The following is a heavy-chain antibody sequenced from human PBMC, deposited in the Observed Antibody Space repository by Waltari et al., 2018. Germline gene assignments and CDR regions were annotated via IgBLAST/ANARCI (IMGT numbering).Heavy chain of an antibody. D-gene: IGHD5-12*01. CDR3: AKGVAPERLHYYYGMDV. CDR1: GFTFADYT. Sequence: EVQLVESGGVVVQPGGSLRLSCAASGFTFADYTMHWVRQAPGKGLEWVSLISWDGGSTYYADSVKGRFTISRDNSKNSLYLQMNSLRTEDTALYYCAKGVAPERLHYYYGMDVWGQGTTVTVSS. V-gene: IGHV3-43*01. J-gene: IGHJ6*02. CDR2: ISWDGGST.